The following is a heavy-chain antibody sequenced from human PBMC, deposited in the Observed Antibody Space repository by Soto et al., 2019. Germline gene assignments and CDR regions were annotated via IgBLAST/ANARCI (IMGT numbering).Heavy chain of an antibody. Sequence: QVQLVQSGPEVKKPGSSVRVSCKASGGTFRTNTISWVRQAPGHGLEWMGGIIPVIGAPNYAQKFQGRVTITEDASTTTASMELSSLPSEDTAVVYCANSRSVSYSYLCDYWGQGTLVTVS. J-gene: IGHJ4*02. CDR2: IIPVIGAP. V-gene: IGHV1-69*01. CDR3: ANSRSVSYSYLCDY. CDR1: GGTFRTNT. D-gene: IGHD3-10*01.